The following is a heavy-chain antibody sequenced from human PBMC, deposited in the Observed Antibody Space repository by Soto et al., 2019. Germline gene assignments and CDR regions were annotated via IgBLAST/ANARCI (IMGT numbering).Heavy chain of an antibody. CDR1: GYRFTNHY. V-gene: IGHV1-3*04. D-gene: IGHD6-13*01. CDR2: INTGNGDT. J-gene: IGHJ5*01. Sequence: ASVKVSCKASGYRFTNHYIHWVRQAPAQRLEWVAWINTGNGDTKTSQTFQGRVTITRDTSASTAYMELSSLTFEDTAVYYCARGTGSSWFDSWGQGTLVTVSS. CDR3: ARGTGSSWFDS.